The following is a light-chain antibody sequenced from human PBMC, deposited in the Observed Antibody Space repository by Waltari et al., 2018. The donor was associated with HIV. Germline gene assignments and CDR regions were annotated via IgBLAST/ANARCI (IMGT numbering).Light chain of an antibody. CDR3: CSYARSGIP. CDR2: EVS. V-gene: IGLV2-23*02. Sequence: QSALTQPASVSGSFGQSITISCTGTSSDVGSYNLVSWYQYHPGKAPKLIIYEVSKRPSWVSNRCSGSKSGNTASLTVSGLQAEDEAHYYCCSYARSGIPFGGGTKLTVL. CDR1: SSDVGSYNL. J-gene: IGLJ2*01.